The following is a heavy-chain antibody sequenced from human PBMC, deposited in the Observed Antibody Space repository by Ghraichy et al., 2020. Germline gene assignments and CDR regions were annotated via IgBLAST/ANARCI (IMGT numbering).Heavy chain of an antibody. V-gene: IGHV3-21*01. CDR3: ARETYQENAFDI. D-gene: IGHD2-21*01. CDR2: ISSSSSYI. Sequence: GGSLRLSCAASGFTFSSYSMNWVRQAPGKGLEWVSSISSSSSYIYYADSVKGRFTISRDNAKNSLYLQMNSLRAEDTAVYYCARETYQENAFDIWGQGTMVTVSS. CDR1: GFTFSSYS. J-gene: IGHJ3*02.